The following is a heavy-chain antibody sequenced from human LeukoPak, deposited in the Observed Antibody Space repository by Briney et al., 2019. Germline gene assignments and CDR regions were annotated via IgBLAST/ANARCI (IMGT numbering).Heavy chain of an antibody. D-gene: IGHD3-22*01. J-gene: IGHJ4*02. CDR2: ISGSGGST. CDR3: AKRGNYDSSGYYYGDYDY. V-gene: IGHV3-23*01. Sequence: GGSLRLSCAASGFTFNTYEMSWVRQAPGKGLEWVSAISGSGGSTYYADSVKGRFTISRDNSKNTLYLQMNSLRAEDTAVYYCAKRGNYDSSGYYYGDYDYWGQGTLVTVSS. CDR1: GFTFNTYE.